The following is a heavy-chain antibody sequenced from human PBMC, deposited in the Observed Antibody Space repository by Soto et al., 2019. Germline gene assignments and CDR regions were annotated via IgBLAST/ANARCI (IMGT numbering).Heavy chain of an antibody. Sequence: QDQLVQSGAEVKKPGSSVKVSCKASGGTFSSHTFSWVRQAPGQGLEWMGRIIPALGTATYEQKFQGRVTITADESATTVYMELNSLRSEEKAVYYCARPDFGDYWYFDLWGRGTLVTVSS. CDR2: IIPALGTA. CDR1: GGTFSSHT. CDR3: ARPDFGDYWYFDL. V-gene: IGHV1-69*08. J-gene: IGHJ2*01. D-gene: IGHD4-17*01.